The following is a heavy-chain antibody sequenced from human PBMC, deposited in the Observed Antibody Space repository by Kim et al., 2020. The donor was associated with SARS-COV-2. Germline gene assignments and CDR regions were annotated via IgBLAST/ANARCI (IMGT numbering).Heavy chain of an antibody. Sequence: GGSLRLSCAASGFTFSSYSMNWVRQAPGKGLEWVSSISSSSSYIYYADSVKGRFTISRDNAKNSLYLQMNSLRAEDTAVYYCARDIWFGEYENYYYGMDGWGQGTTVTVSS. CDR3: ARDIWFGEYENYYYGMDG. CDR1: GFTFSSYS. V-gene: IGHV3-21*01. CDR2: ISSSSSYI. D-gene: IGHD3-10*01. J-gene: IGHJ6*02.